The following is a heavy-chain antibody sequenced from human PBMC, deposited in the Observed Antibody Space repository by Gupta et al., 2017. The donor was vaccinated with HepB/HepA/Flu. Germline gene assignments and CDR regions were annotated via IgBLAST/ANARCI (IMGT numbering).Heavy chain of an antibody. V-gene: IGHV3-23*01. J-gene: IGHJ3*02. CDR3: AKVWDQLLGIDAFDI. CDR1: GFTFSSYP. Sequence: EVQLLESGGGLVQPGGSLRLSCAASGFTFSSYPMSWVRQAPGKGLEWVSAISGSGGSTYYADSVKGRFTISRDNSKNTLYLQMNSLRAEDTAVYYWAKVWDQLLGIDAFDIWGQGTMVTVSS. CDR2: ISGSGGST. D-gene: IGHD2-2*01.